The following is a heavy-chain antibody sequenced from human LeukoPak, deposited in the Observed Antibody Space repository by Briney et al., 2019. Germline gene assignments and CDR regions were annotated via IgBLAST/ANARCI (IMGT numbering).Heavy chain of an antibody. CDR2: VHRDGYA. J-gene: IGHJ5*02. D-gene: IGHD3-22*01. CDR3: ARGTPGDYYYDSSGYYQPMYNWFDP. CDR1: GASITYW. V-gene: IGHV4-4*02. Sequence: SGTLSLTCAVSGASITYWWSWVRQPPGKGLEWIGEVHRDGYANYNPSLKSRVTISVDTSKNQFSLKLSSVTAADTAVYYCARGTPGDYYYDSSGYYQPMYNWFDPWGQGTLVTVSS.